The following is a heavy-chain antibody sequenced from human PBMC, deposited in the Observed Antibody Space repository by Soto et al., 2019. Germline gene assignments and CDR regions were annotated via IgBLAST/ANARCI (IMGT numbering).Heavy chain of an antibody. CDR3: ARGLGKGYCSGGSCYSRWFDP. V-gene: IGHV4-34*01. CDR1: GGSFSGYY. CDR2: INHSGST. J-gene: IGHJ5*02. D-gene: IGHD2-15*01. Sequence: QVQLQQWGAGLLKPSETLSLTCAVYGGSFSGYYWSWIRQPPGKGLEWIGEINHSGSTNYNPSLKSRVTISVDTSKNQFSLKLSSVTAADTAVYYCARGLGKGYCSGGSCYSRWFDPWGQGTLVTVSS.